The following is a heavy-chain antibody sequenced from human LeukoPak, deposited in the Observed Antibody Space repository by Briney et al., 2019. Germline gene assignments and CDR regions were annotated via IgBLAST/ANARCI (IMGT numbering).Heavy chain of an antibody. V-gene: IGHV1-24*01. Sequence: ASVRVSCKVSGYTLTELSMHWVRQAPGKGLEWMGGFDPEDGETIYAQKFQGRVTMTEDTSTDTAYMELSSLRSEDTAVYYCATGGRGSGWRFDYWGQGTLVTVSS. J-gene: IGHJ4*02. CDR1: GYTLTELS. D-gene: IGHD6-19*01. CDR3: ATGGRGSGWRFDY. CDR2: FDPEDGET.